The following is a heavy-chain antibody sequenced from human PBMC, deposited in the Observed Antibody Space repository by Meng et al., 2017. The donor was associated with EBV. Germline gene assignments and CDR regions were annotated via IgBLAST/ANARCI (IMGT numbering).Heavy chain of an antibody. J-gene: IGHJ5*02. CDR2: MNPNNGNT. D-gene: IGHD6-19*01. V-gene: IGHV1-8*01. Sequence: QVQLVQSGAEVKKPGASVKVSCKASGYTFTNYDINWVRQATGQGLEWMGWMNPNNGNTGYAQKFQGRVTMTRNPSINTAYMELTSLTSEDTAVYYCARGETVAGTWWFDPWSQGTLVTVSS. CDR1: GYTFTNYD. CDR3: ARGETVAGTWWFDP.